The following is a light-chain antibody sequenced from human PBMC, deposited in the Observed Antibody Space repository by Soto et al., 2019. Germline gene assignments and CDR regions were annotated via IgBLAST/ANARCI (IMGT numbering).Light chain of an antibody. V-gene: IGKV3-15*01. J-gene: IGKJ5*01. CDR3: QQYNNWPPVT. CDR2: GAS. CDR1: QSVSSN. Sequence: EIVMTQSPATLSVSPGERATLSCRASQSVSSNLAWYQQKPGQAPRLLIYGASTRATGIPARFSGSGSGTEFTLTISSLQAEDFAVYYCQQYNNWPPVTFGQGTRVEIK.